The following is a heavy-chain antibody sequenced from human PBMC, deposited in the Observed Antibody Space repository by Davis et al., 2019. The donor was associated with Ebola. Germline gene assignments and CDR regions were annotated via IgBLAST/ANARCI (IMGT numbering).Heavy chain of an antibody. D-gene: IGHD3-3*01. J-gene: IGHJ4*02. CDR1: GFTFSSYS. Sequence: GESLKISCAASGFTFSSYSMNWVRQAPGKGLEWVSSISSSSSYIYYADSVKGRFTISRDNAKNSLYLQMNSLRAEDTAVYYCARGQGSYDFWSGYYTAYFDYWGQGTLVTVSS. V-gene: IGHV3-21*04. CDR3: ARGQGSYDFWSGYYTAYFDY. CDR2: ISSSSSYI.